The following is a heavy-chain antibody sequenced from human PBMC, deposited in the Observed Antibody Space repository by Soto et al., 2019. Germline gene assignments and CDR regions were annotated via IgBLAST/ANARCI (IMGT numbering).Heavy chain of an antibody. J-gene: IGHJ6*02. CDR3: ARDIVVVPAAPPPGYGSLDYYYGMDV. CDR2: INPSGGST. CDR1: GYTFASYY. V-gene: IGHV1-46*01. D-gene: IGHD2-2*01. Sequence: ASVKVSCEACGYTFASYYMRWVRQAPGQGLEWMGIINPSGGSTSYAQKFQGRVTMTRDTSTSTVYMELSSLRSEDTAVYYCARDIVVVPAAPPPGYGSLDYYYGMDVWGQGTTVTVSS.